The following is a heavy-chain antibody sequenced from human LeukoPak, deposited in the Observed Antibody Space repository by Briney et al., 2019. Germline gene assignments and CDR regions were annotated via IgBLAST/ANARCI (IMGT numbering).Heavy chain of an antibody. D-gene: IGHD3-3*01. Sequence: PSETLSLTCTVSGGSISSYYWSWIRQPPGKGLEWIGYIYYSGSTNYNPSLKSRVTISVDTSKNQFSLKLSSVTAADTAVYYCARGLTPDDFWSGDEIENWFDPWGQGTLVTVSS. CDR2: IYYSGST. CDR1: GGSISSYY. J-gene: IGHJ5*02. CDR3: ARGLTPDDFWSGDEIENWFDP. V-gene: IGHV4-59*01.